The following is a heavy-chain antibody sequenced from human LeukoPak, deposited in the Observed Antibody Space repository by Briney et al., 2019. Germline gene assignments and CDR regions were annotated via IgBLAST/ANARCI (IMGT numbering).Heavy chain of an antibody. J-gene: IGHJ6*02. CDR3: ARYGIARYYYGMDV. CDR2: IHYSGST. Sequence: PSETLSLTCTVSGGSISSGGYYWSWIRQHPGKGLEWIGYIHYSGSTYYNPSLKSRVTISVDTSKNQFSLKLSSVTAADTAVYYCARYGIARYYYGMDVWGQGTTVTVSS. D-gene: IGHD6-13*01. V-gene: IGHV4-31*03. CDR1: GGSISSGGYY.